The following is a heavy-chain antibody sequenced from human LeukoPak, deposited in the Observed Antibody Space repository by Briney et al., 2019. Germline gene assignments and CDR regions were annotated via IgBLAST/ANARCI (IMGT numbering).Heavy chain of an antibody. CDR1: GYTFTSYA. CDR2: INPNSGGT. Sequence: ASVKVSCKASGYTFTSYAMNWVRQAPGQGLEWMGWINPNSGGTNYAQKFQGRVTMTRDTSISTAYMELSRLRSDDTAVYYCARDPSGYSNFDYWGQGTLVTVSS. CDR3: ARDPSGYSNFDY. V-gene: IGHV1-2*02. J-gene: IGHJ4*02. D-gene: IGHD5-12*01.